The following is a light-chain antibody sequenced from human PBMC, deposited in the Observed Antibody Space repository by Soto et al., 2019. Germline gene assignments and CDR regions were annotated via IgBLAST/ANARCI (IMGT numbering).Light chain of an antibody. CDR2: KAS. V-gene: IGKV1-5*03. CDR1: QSISSW. Sequence: DIQMTQSPSTLSASVGDRVTITCRASQSISSWLAWYQQKPGKAPKLLIYKASSLESGVPSRFSGSGSGTECTLTISSLQPDDFATYYCQQYNSYLTWTFGQGTKVEIK. J-gene: IGKJ1*01. CDR3: QQYNSYLTWT.